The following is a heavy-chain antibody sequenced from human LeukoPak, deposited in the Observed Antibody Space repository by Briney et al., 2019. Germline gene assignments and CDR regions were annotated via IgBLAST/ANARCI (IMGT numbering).Heavy chain of an antibody. V-gene: IGHV3-23*01. D-gene: IGHD6-13*01. Sequence: GGSLRLSCVASGFTFSSYAMTWVRQAPGKGLEWVSAISGSDGSTYYADSVKGRFTISRDNSKNTLYPQMNSLRAEDTAVYYCAKEVASSWNNYFDYWGQGTLVTVSS. CDR2: ISGSDGST. CDR3: AKEVASSWNNYFDY. CDR1: GFTFSSYA. J-gene: IGHJ4*02.